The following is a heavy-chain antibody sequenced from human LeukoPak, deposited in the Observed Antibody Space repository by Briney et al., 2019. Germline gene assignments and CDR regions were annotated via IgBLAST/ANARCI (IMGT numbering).Heavy chain of an antibody. CDR3: AKDRDGGSNTWAKGFDY. CDR1: GFTFSKFG. Sequence: GGSLRLSCAASGFTFSKFGMSWVRQAPGKGLEWVTGISTGGGTTYYADSVKGRFTMSRDNVQSTLYLQMNSLRGEDTAVYYCAKDRDGGSNTWAKGFDYRGQGTLVTVSS. D-gene: IGHD3-16*01. V-gene: IGHV3-23*01. CDR2: ISTGGGTT. J-gene: IGHJ4*02.